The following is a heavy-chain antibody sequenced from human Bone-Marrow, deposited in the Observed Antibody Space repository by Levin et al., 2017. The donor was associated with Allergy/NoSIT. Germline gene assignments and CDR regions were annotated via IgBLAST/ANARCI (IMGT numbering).Heavy chain of an antibody. CDR1: GFTFSSYA. V-gene: IGHV3-64D*06. Sequence: TGESLKISCSASGFTFSSYAMHWVRQAPGKGLEYVSAISSNGGSTYYADSVKGRFTITRDNSKNTLYLQMSSLRAEDTAVYYCVKPYCSCGSPFDYWGQGTLVTVSS. J-gene: IGHJ4*02. CDR2: ISSNGGST. CDR3: VKPYCSCGSPFDY. D-gene: IGHD2-15*01.